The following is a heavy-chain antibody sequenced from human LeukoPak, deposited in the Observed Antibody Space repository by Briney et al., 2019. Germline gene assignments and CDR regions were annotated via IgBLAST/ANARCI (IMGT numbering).Heavy chain of an antibody. CDR1: GFTFSSYG. D-gene: IGHD5-12*01. CDR2: ISYDGSNK. J-gene: IGHJ4*02. CDR3: ARDRSGYDFDY. Sequence: GRSLRLSCAASGFTFSSYGMHWVRQAPGKGLEWVAVISYDGSNKYYADSVKGRFTISRDNSKNTLYLQMNSLRAEDTAVYYCARDRSGYDFDYWGQGTLVTVSS. V-gene: IGHV3-30*03.